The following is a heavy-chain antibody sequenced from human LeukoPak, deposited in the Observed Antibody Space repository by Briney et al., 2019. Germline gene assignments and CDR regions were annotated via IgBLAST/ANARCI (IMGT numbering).Heavy chain of an antibody. Sequence: SETPSLTCTVSGGSISSGSYYWSWIRQPAGKGLEWIGRIYTSGSTNYNPSLKSRVTISVDTSKNQFSLKLSSVTAADTAVYYCAREWGEYSSPLDYWGQGTLVTVSS. J-gene: IGHJ4*02. CDR2: IYTSGST. CDR1: GGSISSGSYY. D-gene: IGHD6-6*01. V-gene: IGHV4-61*02. CDR3: AREWGEYSSPLDY.